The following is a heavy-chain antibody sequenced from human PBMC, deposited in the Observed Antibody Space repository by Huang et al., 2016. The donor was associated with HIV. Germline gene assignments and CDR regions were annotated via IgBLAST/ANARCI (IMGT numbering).Heavy chain of an antibody. CDR1: GYTFTTYH. J-gene: IGHJ4*02. CDR3: ARALLLFGLGSPLDF. Sequence: QVQLVQSGAEVKKPGASVKISCKASGYTFTTYHMHWVRQAPGQGLEWMGMINPSGASTRYAQTFQGRVTMTSDTSTSTVYMELSSLTSEDTAVYYCARALLLFGLGSPLDFWGQGSLVTVSS. V-gene: IGHV1-46*01. CDR2: INPSGAST. D-gene: IGHD3-10*01.